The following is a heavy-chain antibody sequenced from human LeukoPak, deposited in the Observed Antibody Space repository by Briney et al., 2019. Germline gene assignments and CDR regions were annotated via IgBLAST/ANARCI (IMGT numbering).Heavy chain of an antibody. Sequence: SETLSLTCTVSGGLLSSSSHYWGWIRQPPGKGLEWIGSIYFTGSTYYNPSLKSRITMSVDTSKKHFSLKLSSMTAADTAVYYCATGPGGYTFRFDPWGQGTLVTVSS. CDR1: GGLLSSSSHY. V-gene: IGHV4-39*02. CDR2: IYFTGST. J-gene: IGHJ5*02. D-gene: IGHD5-18*01. CDR3: ATGPGGYTFRFDP.